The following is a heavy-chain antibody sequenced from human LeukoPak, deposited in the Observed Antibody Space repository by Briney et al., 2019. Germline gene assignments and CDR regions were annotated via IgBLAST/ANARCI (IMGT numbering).Heavy chain of an antibody. D-gene: IGHD1-14*01. CDR2: IRQDGGEK. V-gene: IGHV3-7*01. CDR3: ARDRYFSY. CDR1: GFTFGNYW. J-gene: IGHJ4*02. Sequence: PGGSLRLSCAASGFTFGNYWMSWVRQAPGKGLEWVANIRQDGGEKYYVDSVKGRFTISRDNAKNSLYLQMNSLRAEDTAMYYCARDRYFSYWGQGTLVTVSS.